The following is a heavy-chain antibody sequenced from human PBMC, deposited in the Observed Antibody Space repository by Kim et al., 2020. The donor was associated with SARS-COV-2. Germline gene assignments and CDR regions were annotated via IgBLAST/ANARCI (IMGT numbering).Heavy chain of an antibody. Sequence: GGSLRLSCAASGFTFSNFAMSWVRQAPGKGLEWVSVISGSGGNTKYADSVKGRFTISRDNPKNTLYLQMDSLRADDTALYYCVKRHGSGNYYNLFFDNWGQGTLVTVSS. CDR1: GFTFSNFA. D-gene: IGHD3-10*01. V-gene: IGHV3-23*01. J-gene: IGHJ4*02. CDR2: ISGSGGNT. CDR3: VKRHGSGNYYNLFFDN.